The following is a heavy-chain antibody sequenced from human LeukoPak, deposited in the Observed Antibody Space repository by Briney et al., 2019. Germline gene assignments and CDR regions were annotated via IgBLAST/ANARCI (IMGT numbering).Heavy chain of an antibody. CDR3: ARDAVYDSSGYYFILDY. J-gene: IGHJ4*02. V-gene: IGHV3-30-3*01. CDR2: ISYDGSNK. Sequence: GRSLRLSCAASGFTFSSYAMHWVRQAPGKGLEWVAVISYDGSNKYYADSVKGRFTISRDNSKNTLYLQMNSLRAEDTAVYYCARDAVYDSSGYYFILDYWGQGTLVTVSS. CDR1: GFTFSSYA. D-gene: IGHD3-22*01.